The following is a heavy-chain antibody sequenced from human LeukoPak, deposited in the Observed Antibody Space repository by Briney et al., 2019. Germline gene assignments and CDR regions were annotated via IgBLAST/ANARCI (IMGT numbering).Heavy chain of an antibody. CDR3: ARDPTYGGNLTFDY. J-gene: IGHJ4*02. V-gene: IGHV3-21*01. CDR2: ISSSSSYI. Sequence: GGSLRLSCAASGFTFSSYSMNWVRQAPGKGLEWVSSISSSSSYIYYADSVKGRFTISRDSAKNSLYLQMNSLRAEDKAVYYCARDPTYGGNLTFDYWGQGTLVTVSS. D-gene: IGHD4/OR15-4a*01. CDR1: GFTFSSYS.